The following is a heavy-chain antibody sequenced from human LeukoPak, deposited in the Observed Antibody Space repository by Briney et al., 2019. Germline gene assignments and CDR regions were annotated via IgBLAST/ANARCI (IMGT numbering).Heavy chain of an antibody. CDR1: GGSFSGYY. D-gene: IGHD3-9*01. V-gene: IGHV4-59*01. CDR2: IYYSGST. Sequence: SETLSLTCAVYGGSFSGYYWSWIRQPPGKGLEWIGYIYYSGSTNYNPSLKSRVTISVDTSKNQFSLKLSSVTAADTAVYYCARQNYDILTGYQLIDYWGQGTLVTVSS. CDR3: ARQNYDILTGYQLIDY. J-gene: IGHJ4*02.